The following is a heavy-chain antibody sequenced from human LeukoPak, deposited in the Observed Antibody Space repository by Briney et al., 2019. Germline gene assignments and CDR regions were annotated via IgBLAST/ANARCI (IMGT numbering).Heavy chain of an antibody. CDR2: ICPGDSDT. D-gene: IGHD5-18*01. J-gene: IGHJ3*02. Sequence: GESLKISCKGSGYSFTSYWIGWVRQMPGKGLEWMGIICPGDSDTRYSPSFQGQVTISADKSISTAYLQWSSLKASDTAMYYCARTRGGYNYGLAFDIWGQGTMVTVSS. CDR3: ARTRGGYNYGLAFDI. CDR1: GYSFTSYW. V-gene: IGHV5-51*01.